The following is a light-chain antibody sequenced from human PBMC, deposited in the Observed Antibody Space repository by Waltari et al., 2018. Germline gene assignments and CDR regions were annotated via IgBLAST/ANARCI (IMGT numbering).Light chain of an antibody. CDR2: DAS. J-gene: IGKJ1*01. CDR1: EALNRW. Sequence: DTQLSQFPSTLAASVGDRVTITCRAREALNRWLAWYQQKPGKAPKVLIYDASTLQSGVPSRFSGSGSGTESTLTIDSLQPDDFATYYCQQYNRFSPFGQGTNVEVK. CDR3: QQYNRFSP. V-gene: IGKV1-5*01.